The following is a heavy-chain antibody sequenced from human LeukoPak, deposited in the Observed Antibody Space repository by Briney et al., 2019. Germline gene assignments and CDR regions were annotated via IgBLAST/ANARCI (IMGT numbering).Heavy chain of an antibody. D-gene: IGHD6-13*01. V-gene: IGHV3-23*01. CDR1: GFTFSSYA. Sequence: GSLRLSCAASGFTFSSYAMSWVRQAPGKGLEWVSAISGSGGSTYYADSVKGRFTISRDNSKNTLYLQMNSLRAEDTAVYDCAKEQGQQLVLNPFDYWGQGTLVTVSS. CDR3: AKEQGQQLVLNPFDY. J-gene: IGHJ4*02. CDR2: ISGSGGST.